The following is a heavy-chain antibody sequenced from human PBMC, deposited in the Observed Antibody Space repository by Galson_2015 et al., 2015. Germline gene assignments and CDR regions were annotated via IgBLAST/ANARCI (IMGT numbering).Heavy chain of an antibody. J-gene: IGHJ4*02. CDR3: ARDFFRYYGSGAADY. CDR2: IWYDGSNK. D-gene: IGHD3-10*01. V-gene: IGHV3-33*01. CDR1: GFTFSSYG. Sequence: SLRLSCAASGFTFSSYGMHWVRQAPGKGLEWVAVIWYDGSNKYYADSVKGRFTISRDNSKNTLYLQMNSLRAEDTAVYYCARDFFRYYGSGAADYWGQGTLVTVSS.